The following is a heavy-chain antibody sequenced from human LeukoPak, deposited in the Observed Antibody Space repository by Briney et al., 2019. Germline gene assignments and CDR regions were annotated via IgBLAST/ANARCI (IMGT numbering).Heavy chain of an antibody. Sequence: ASVKVSCKASGGTFSSYTISWARQAPGQGLEWMGRIIPILGIANYAQKFQGRVTITADKSTSTAYMELSSLRSEDTAVYYCARTAYSDFWSGYYYYYYYMDVWGKGTTVTVSS. J-gene: IGHJ6*03. CDR1: GGTFSSYT. CDR2: IIPILGIA. D-gene: IGHD3-3*01. CDR3: ARTAYSDFWSGYYYYYYYMDV. V-gene: IGHV1-69*02.